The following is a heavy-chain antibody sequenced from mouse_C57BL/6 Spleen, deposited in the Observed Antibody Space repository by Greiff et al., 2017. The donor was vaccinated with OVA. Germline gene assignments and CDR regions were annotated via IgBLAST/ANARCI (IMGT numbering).Heavy chain of an antibody. D-gene: IGHD1-2*01. Sequence: QVHVKQSGAELVKPGASVKMSCKASGYTFTSYWITWVKQRPGQGLEWIGDIYPGSGSTNYNEKFKSKATLTVDTSSSTAYMQLSSLTSEDSAVYYCARRLPYYYAMDYWGQGTSVTVSS. CDR3: ARRLPYYYAMDY. CDR1: GYTFTSYW. V-gene: IGHV1-55*01. CDR2: IYPGSGST. J-gene: IGHJ4*01.